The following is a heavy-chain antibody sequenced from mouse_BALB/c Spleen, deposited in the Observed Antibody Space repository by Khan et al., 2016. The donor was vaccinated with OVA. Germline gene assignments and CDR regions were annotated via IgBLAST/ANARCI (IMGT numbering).Heavy chain of an antibody. CDR2: ISYSGTT. Sequence: EVQLQESGPGLVKPSQSLSLTCTVTGYSITSDYAWNWIRQFPGNRLEWMGYISYSGTTSKKPSLKSRISITRDTSKNQLFLQLNSVITEDTATYYCGRGRAYWGQGTLVTVSA. CDR1: GYSITSDYA. V-gene: IGHV3-2*02. CDR3: GRGRAY. J-gene: IGHJ3*01.